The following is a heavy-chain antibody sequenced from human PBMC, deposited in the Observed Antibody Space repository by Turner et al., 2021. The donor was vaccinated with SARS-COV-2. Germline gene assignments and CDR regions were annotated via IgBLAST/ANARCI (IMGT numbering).Heavy chain of an antibody. CDR3: ATTLVTLIGDWYFDL. V-gene: IGHV1-24*01. CDR1: GYTLTELS. J-gene: IGHJ2*01. Sequence: QVQLVQSGAEVKKRGASVKVSCKVSGYTLTELSMHWVRQAPGEGLEWMGGVDHEDGETIYAQKFQGRVTMTEDTSTDTAYMELSSLRAEDTAVYYCATTLVTLIGDWYFDLWGRGTLVTVSS. D-gene: IGHD3-22*01. CDR2: VDHEDGET.